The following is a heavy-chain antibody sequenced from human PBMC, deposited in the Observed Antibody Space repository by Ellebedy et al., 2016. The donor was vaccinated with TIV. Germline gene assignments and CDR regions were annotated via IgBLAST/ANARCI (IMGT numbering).Heavy chain of an antibody. J-gene: IGHJ6*02. Sequence: ASVKVSCXASGYTFTSYGISWVRQAPGQGLEWMGWISAYNGNTNYAQKLQGRVTMTTDTSTSTAYMELSSLRSEDTAVYYCARGDSLWYYYGSGVPSRSPHRQYGMDVWGQGTTVTVSS. CDR2: ISAYNGNT. CDR1: GYTFTSYG. V-gene: IGHV1-18*01. CDR3: ARGDSLWYYYGSGVPSRSPHRQYGMDV. D-gene: IGHD3-10*01.